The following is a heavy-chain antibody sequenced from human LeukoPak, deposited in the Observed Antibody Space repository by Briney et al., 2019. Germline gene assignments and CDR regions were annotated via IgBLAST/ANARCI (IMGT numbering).Heavy chain of an antibody. CDR3: AKVEVQWLVIDY. V-gene: IGHV3-23*01. CDR1: GGSFSGYY. Sequence: ETLSLTCAVYGGSFSGYYWSWVRQAPGKGLEWVSAISGSGGSTYYADSVKGRFTISRDNSKNTLYLQMNSLRAEDTAVYYCAKVEVQWLVIDYWGQGTLVTVSS. CDR2: ISGSGGST. J-gene: IGHJ4*02. D-gene: IGHD6-19*01.